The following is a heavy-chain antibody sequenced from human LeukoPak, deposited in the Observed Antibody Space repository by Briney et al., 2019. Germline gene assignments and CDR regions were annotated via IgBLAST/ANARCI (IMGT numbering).Heavy chain of an antibody. CDR1: GFTFSSYA. J-gene: IGHJ4*02. D-gene: IGHD3-22*01. CDR3: AKGGEYYYDSSGYPRTYYFDY. V-gene: IGHV3-23*01. CDR2: ISGSGGST. Sequence: PGGSLRLSCAASGFTFSSYAMSWVRQAPGKGLEWVSAISGSGGSTYYADSVKGRFTISRDNSKNTLYLQMNSLRAEDTAVYYCAKGGEYYYDSSGYPRTYYFDYWGQGTLVTVSS.